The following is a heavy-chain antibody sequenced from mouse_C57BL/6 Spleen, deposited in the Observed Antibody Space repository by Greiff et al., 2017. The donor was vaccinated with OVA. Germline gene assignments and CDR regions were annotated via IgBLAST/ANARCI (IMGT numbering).Heavy chain of an antibody. CDR2: IDPSDSYT. J-gene: IGHJ3*01. CDR3: AREGGLRTPWFAY. CDR1: GYTFTSYW. D-gene: IGHD2-4*01. Sequence: VQLQQPGAELVMPGASVKLSCKASGYTFTSYWMHWVKQRPGQGLEWIGEIDPSDSYTNYNQKFKGKSTLTVDKSSSTAYMQLSSLTSEDSAVYYCAREGGLRTPWFAYWGQGTLVTVSA. V-gene: IGHV1-69*01.